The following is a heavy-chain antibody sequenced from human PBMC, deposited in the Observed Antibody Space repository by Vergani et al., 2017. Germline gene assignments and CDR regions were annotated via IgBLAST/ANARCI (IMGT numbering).Heavy chain of an antibody. CDR3: ATVGYCSSTSCYAGYFQH. J-gene: IGHJ1*01. Sequence: EVQLVESGGGLVQPGGSLRLSCAASGFTFSSCWMSWVRQAPGKGLEWVANIKQDGSEKYYVDSVKGRFTISRDNAKNSLYLQMNSLRAEDTAVYYCATVGYCSSTSCYAGYFQHWGQGTLVTVSS. V-gene: IGHV3-7*01. D-gene: IGHD2-2*01. CDR2: IKQDGSEK. CDR1: GFTFSSCW.